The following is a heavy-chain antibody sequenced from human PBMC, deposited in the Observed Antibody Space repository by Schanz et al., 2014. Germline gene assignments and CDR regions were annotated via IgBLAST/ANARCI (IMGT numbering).Heavy chain of an antibody. CDR1: TFTFSSDW. Sequence: EVQLAESGGGLVQPGGSLRLSCAASTFTFSSDWMSWVRQAPGKGLEWVANIKEDGSVKDYVDSVKGRFTISRDNSKNSLYLQMNSLRAEDTAVYYCARGGSGSHYRLDYWGQGTLVTVSS. V-gene: IGHV3-7*05. D-gene: IGHD1-26*01. CDR3: ARGGSGSHYRLDY. J-gene: IGHJ4*02. CDR2: IKEDGSVK.